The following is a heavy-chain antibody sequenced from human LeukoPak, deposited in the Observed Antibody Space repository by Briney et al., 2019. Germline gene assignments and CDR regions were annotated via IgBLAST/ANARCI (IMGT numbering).Heavy chain of an antibody. Sequence: GGSLRLSCAASGFTFSDYYMSWLRQAPGEGLEWVSYISSGSTTIYYGDSVKGRFTISRDNAKNSLYLQMNSLRGEDTAVYYCARGGLSRRFDYWGQGTLVTVSS. J-gene: IGHJ4*02. D-gene: IGHD5/OR15-5a*01. V-gene: IGHV3-11*04. CDR1: GFTFSDYY. CDR2: ISSGSTTI. CDR3: ARGGLSRRFDY.